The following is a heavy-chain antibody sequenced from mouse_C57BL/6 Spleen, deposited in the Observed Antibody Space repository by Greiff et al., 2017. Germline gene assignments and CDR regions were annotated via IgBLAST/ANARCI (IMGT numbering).Heavy chain of an antibody. Sequence: EVQLQQSGPELVKPGASVKISCKASGYTFTDYYMNWVKQSHGKSLEWIGDINPNNGGTSYNQKFKGKATLTVDKSSSTAYMELRSLTSEDSAVYYCAREKSAQAKRWFAYWGQGTLVTVSA. CDR3: AREKSAQAKRWFAY. J-gene: IGHJ3*01. CDR2: INPNNGGT. CDR1: GYTFTDYY. V-gene: IGHV1-26*01. D-gene: IGHD3-2*02.